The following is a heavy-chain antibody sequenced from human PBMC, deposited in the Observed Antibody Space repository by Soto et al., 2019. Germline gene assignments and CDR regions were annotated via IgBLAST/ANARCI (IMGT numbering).Heavy chain of an antibody. Sequence: SLRLSCAASGFTFNSYSMNWVRQAPGKGLEWVSSISSSSSYIYYADSVKGRFTISRDNAKNSLYLQMNSLRAEDTAVYYCARDQPGYSYGYGLGYWGQGTLVTVSS. CDR3: ARDQPGYSYGYGLGY. J-gene: IGHJ4*02. CDR1: GFTFNSYS. D-gene: IGHD5-18*01. CDR2: ISSSSSYI. V-gene: IGHV3-21*01.